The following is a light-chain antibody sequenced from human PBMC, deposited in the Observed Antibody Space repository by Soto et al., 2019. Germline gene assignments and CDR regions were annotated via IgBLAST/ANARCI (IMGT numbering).Light chain of an antibody. CDR2: AVS. J-gene: IGKJ2*01. CDR1: QTFGPN. CDR3: QQSYGNPPYT. Sequence: DIKITQSPSSLSASGGDRSTIICRASQTFGPNLNWYQQKGGKAPRLLIYAVSTLHSDVPSRFSGSGSGTDFTLTITSLQPEDFATYYCQQSYGNPPYTFGQGTKLDI. V-gene: IGKV1-39*01.